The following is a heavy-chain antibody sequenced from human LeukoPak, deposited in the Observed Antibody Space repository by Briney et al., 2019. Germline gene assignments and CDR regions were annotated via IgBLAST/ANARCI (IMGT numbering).Heavy chain of an antibody. V-gene: IGHV3-9*03. D-gene: IGHD6-13*01. CDR2: ISWNSRSI. CDR3: AKEGSSWSTFDY. Sequence: PGGSLRLSCATSGFTFNDYAMYWVRQAPGKGLEWVSGISWNSRSIAYADSVKGRFTISRDNAKNSLYLQMISLRAEDMALYYCAKEGSSWSTFDYWGQGTLVTVSS. J-gene: IGHJ4*02. CDR1: GFTFNDYA.